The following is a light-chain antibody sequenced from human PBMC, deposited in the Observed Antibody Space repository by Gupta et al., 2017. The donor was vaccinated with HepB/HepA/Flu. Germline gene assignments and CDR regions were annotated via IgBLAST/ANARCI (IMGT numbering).Light chain of an antibody. Sequence: IQMTQSPSSLSASVGDRVTISCRASQNITTYLYWYQHKGGKAPDLLIYATMYLQSGVPPRFSGVGTGTEFTLTISGLQPEDFATYYCRQSYSVPPTFGEGTRVEI. J-gene: IGKJ2*01. CDR3: RQSYSVPPT. CDR2: ATM. CDR1: QNITTY. V-gene: IGKV1-39*01.